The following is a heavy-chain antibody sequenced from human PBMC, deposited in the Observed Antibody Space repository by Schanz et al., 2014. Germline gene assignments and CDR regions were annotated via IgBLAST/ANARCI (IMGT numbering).Heavy chain of an antibody. Sequence: QVQLVQSGAEVKKPGASVKVSCKASEYSFTSYSMHWLRQAPGQSLEWMGWINTGSGDTKYSQNFQGRVTMTTDTTTSTAYMELRSLRSDDTAVYYCARDAADFYDILTEEDYWGQGTLVTVSS. CDR1: EYSFTSYS. D-gene: IGHD3-9*01. J-gene: IGHJ4*02. CDR3: ARDAADFYDILTEEDY. CDR2: INTGSGDT. V-gene: IGHV1-3*04.